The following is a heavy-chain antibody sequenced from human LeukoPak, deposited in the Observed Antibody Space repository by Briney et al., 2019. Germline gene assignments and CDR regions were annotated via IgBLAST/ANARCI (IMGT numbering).Heavy chain of an antibody. J-gene: IGHJ4*02. Sequence: GGSPRLSCAASGFTFSSYAMSWVRQAPGKGLEWVSAISGSGGSTYYADSVKGRFTISRDNSKNTLYLQMNSLRAEDTAVYYCAKDQYILTGNFDYWGQGTLVTVSS. CDR3: AKDQYILTGNFDY. V-gene: IGHV3-23*01. CDR2: ISGSGGST. D-gene: IGHD3-9*01. CDR1: GFTFSSYA.